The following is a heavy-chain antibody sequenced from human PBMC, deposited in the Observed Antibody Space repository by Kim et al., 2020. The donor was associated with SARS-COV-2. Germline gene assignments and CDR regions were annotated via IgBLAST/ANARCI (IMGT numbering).Heavy chain of an antibody. V-gene: IGHV3-15*01. D-gene: IGHD3-9*01. CDR1: GFTFSNAW. CDR3: TTDWGDYDILTGEWYYGMDV. J-gene: IGHJ6*02. Sequence: GGSLRLSCAASGFTFSNAWMSWVRQAPGKGLEWVGRIKSKTDGGTTDYAAPVKGRFTISRDDSKNTLYLQMNSLKTEDTAVYYCTTDWGDYDILTGEWYYGMDVWGQGTTVTVSS. CDR2: IKSKTDGGTT.